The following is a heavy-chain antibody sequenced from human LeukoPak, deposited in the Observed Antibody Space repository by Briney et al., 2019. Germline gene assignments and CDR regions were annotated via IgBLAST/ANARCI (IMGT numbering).Heavy chain of an antibody. V-gene: IGHV3-48*03. D-gene: IGHD3-3*01. J-gene: IGHJ4*02. CDR2: ISSSGSTI. CDR3: ARESEIRFLEWLFAFDY. Sequence: HPGGSLRLSCAASGFTFSSYEMNWVRQAPGKGLEWVSYISSSGSTIYYADSVKGRFTISRDNAKNSLYLQMNSLRAEDTAVYYCARESEIRFLEWLFAFDYWGQGTLVTVSS. CDR1: GFTFSSYE.